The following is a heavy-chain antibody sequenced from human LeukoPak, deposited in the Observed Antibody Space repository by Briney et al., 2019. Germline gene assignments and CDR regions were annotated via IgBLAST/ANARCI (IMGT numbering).Heavy chain of an antibody. J-gene: IGHJ3*02. CDR2: IYTSGST. CDR1: GGSISSGSYY. CDR3: ARGGGWLQLRAFDI. Sequence: PSQTLSLTCTVSGGSISSGSYYWSWIRQPAGKGLEWIGRIYTSGSTNHNPSLKSRVTISVDTSKNQFSLKLSSVTAADTAVYYCARGGGWLQLRAFDIWGQGTMVTVSS. D-gene: IGHD5-24*01. V-gene: IGHV4-61*02.